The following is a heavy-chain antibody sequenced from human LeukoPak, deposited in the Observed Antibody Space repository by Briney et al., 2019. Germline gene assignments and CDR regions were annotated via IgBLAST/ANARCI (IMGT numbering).Heavy chain of an antibody. V-gene: IGHV4-59*01. CDR2: IYYSGST. CDR3: ARVPRGGYSYSNWFDP. D-gene: IGHD5-18*01. CDR1: GGSISSYY. J-gene: IGHJ5*02. Sequence: SETLSLTCTVSGGSISSYYWSWIRQPPGKGLEWIGYIYYSGSTNYNPSLKSRVTISVDPSKNQFSLKLSSVTAADTAVYYCARVPRGGYSYSNWFDPWGQGTLVTVSS.